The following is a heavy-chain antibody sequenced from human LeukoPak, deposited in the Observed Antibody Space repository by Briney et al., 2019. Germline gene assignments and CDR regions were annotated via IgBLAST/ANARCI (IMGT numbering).Heavy chain of an antibody. CDR1: GYTFISYA. Sequence: GASVKVSCKASGYTFISYAMNWVRQAPGQGLEWMGWINTNTANPTYAQGFTGRFVFSLDTSASTAYLQISSLKAEDTAVYYCARDVPMVRGVIGYWGQGTLVTVSS. CDR3: ARDVPMVRGVIGY. CDR2: INTNTANP. V-gene: IGHV7-4-1*02. J-gene: IGHJ4*02. D-gene: IGHD3-10*01.